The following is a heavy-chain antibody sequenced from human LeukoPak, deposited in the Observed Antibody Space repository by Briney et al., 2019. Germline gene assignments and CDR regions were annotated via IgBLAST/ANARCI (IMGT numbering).Heavy chain of an antibody. J-gene: IGHJ4*02. Sequence: GGSLRLSCAPSGFTFSSYSVNWVRQAPGKGLEWVSSISSRSSYIYYADSVKGRFTISRDNAKNSLYLQMNSLRAEDTAVYYCAREGGGIAAGVYYFDYWGQGTLVTVSS. CDR2: ISSRSSYI. D-gene: IGHD6-13*01. CDR1: GFTFSSYS. CDR3: AREGGGIAAGVYYFDY. V-gene: IGHV3-21*01.